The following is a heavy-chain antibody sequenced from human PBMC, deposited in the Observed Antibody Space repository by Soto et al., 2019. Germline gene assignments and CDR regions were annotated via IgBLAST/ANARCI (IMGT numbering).Heavy chain of an antibody. D-gene: IGHD6-13*01. J-gene: IGHJ6*02. V-gene: IGHV1-2*04. CDR3: AREATYSSYYYYYGMDV. Sequence: ASVKVSCKASGYTFTGYYMHWVRQAPGQGLEWMGWINPNSGGTNYAQKFQGWVTMTRDASISTAYMELSRLRSDDTAVYYCAREATYSSYYYYYGMDVWGQGTTVTVSS. CDR1: GYTFTGYY. CDR2: INPNSGGT.